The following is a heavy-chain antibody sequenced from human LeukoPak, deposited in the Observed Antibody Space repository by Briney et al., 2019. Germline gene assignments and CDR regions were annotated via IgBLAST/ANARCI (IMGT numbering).Heavy chain of an antibody. J-gene: IGHJ3*02. D-gene: IGHD3-3*01. CDR2: ISYDGSNK. CDR3: ARATWITIFGVVGPGAFDI. CDR1: GFTFSSYA. V-gene: IGHV3-30-3*01. Sequence: GSLRLSCAASGFTFSSYAMHWVRQAPGKGLEWVAVISYDGSNKYYADSVKGRFTISRDNAKNSLYLQMNSLRAEDTAVYYCARATWITIFGVVGPGAFDIWGQGTMVTVSS.